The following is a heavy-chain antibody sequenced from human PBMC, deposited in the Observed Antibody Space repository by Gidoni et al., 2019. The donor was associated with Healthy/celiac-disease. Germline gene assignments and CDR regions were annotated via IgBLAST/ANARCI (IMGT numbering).Heavy chain of an antibody. V-gene: IGHV3-23*01. CDR1: GFTFSSYA. Sequence: EVQLLESGGGLVQPGWSLRLSCAASGFTFSSYAMSWVRQAPGKGLEWVSTISGSGGSTYYADSVKGRFTISRDNSKNTLYLQMNSLRAEDTAVYYCAKGYCSGGSCYSRPYGMDVWGQGTTVTVSS. D-gene: IGHD2-15*01. CDR2: ISGSGGST. J-gene: IGHJ6*02. CDR3: AKGYCSGGSCYSRPYGMDV.